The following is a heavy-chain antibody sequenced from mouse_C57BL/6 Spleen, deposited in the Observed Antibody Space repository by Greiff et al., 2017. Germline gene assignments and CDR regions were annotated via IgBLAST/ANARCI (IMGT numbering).Heavy chain of an antibody. CDR1: GYTFTSYW. Sequence: QVQLQQPGAELVRPGTSVKLSCKASGYTFTSYWMHWVKQRSGQGLEWSGVIDPSDSCTNYNQKFKGKATLTVDTSSSTAYMQLSSLTSEDSAVYYCASSDFSWFAYWGQGTLVTVTA. CDR3: ASSDFSWFAY. CDR2: IDPSDSCT. V-gene: IGHV1-59*01. J-gene: IGHJ3*01.